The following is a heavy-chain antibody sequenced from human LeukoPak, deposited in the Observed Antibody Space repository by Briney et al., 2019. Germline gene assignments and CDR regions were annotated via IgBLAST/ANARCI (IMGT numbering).Heavy chain of an antibody. V-gene: IGHV1-2*02. CDR1: GYTLTGYY. J-gene: IGHJ4*02. D-gene: IGHD1-26*01. Sequence: ASVKVSCKASGYTLTGYYMHWVRQAPGQGLEWMGWINPNSGDTNYAQKFQGRVTMTRDTSISTAYMELSRLRSDDTAVYYCASVSHIVGATKGSFDYWGQGTLVTVSS. CDR2: INPNSGDT. CDR3: ASVSHIVGATKGSFDY.